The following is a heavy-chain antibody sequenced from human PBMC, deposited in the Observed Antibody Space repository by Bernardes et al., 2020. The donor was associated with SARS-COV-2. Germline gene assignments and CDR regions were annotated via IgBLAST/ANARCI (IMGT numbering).Heavy chain of an antibody. CDR2: ISGSGGAT. CDR1: GFTFSSYA. CDR3: AKANAYSADDLPYFYNAMDV. Sequence: GGSLRLSCAASGFTFSSYAMSWVRQAPGKGLEWVSRISGSGGATNYVDSVKGRFAISRDNSKNTLYLQINSLRVDDTAVYYCAKANAYSADDLPYFYNAMDVWGRGTTVTVSS. J-gene: IGHJ6*02. D-gene: IGHD5-12*01. V-gene: IGHV3-23*01.